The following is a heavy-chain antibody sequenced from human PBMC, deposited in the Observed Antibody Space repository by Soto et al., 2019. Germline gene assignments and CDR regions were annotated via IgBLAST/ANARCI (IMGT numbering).Heavy chain of an antibody. D-gene: IGHD6-19*01. CDR2: ISGNNGNT. CDR3: AREKQSMSVAFDY. Sequence: SVKVSCKAYGYTFTSYGIGWVRQAPGQGLEWMGWISGNNGNTKYIEKHQGRLTMTTDTTTSTAYMELKSLRSDDTAVYYCAREKQSMSVAFDYWGQGTLVTVSS. J-gene: IGHJ4*02. V-gene: IGHV1-18*01. CDR1: GYTFTSYG.